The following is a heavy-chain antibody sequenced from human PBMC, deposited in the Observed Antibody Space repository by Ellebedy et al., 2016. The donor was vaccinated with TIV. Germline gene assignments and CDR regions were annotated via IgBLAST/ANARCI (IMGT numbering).Heavy chain of an antibody. Sequence: GESLKISCAASGFTFSSYGMHWVRQAPGKGLEWVAVISYDGSNKYYADSVKGRFTISRDNSKNTLYLQMNSLRAEDTAVYYCAKSSRITMIVVASFDYWGQGTLVTVSS. CDR3: AKSSRITMIVVASFDY. J-gene: IGHJ4*02. V-gene: IGHV3-30*18. D-gene: IGHD3-22*01. CDR2: ISYDGSNK. CDR1: GFTFSSYG.